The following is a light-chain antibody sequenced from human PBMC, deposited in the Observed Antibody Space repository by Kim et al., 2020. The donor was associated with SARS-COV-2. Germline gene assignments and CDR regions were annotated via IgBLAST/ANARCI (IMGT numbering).Light chain of an antibody. CDR2: GAS. V-gene: IGKV3-20*01. CDR1: QSLTSGY. J-gene: IGKJ1*01. CDR3: QQYHNSPRT. Sequence: SPGERATLACRASQSLTSGYLAWSQHKPGHPPRLLIYGASSRATGIPDRFSGSGSGTDFTLTISRLEPEDSAVYYCQQYHNSPRTFGQGTKVYI.